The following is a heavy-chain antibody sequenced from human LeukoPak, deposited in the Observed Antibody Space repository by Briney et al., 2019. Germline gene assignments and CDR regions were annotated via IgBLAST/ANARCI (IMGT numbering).Heavy chain of an antibody. Sequence: GGSLRLSCAASGFTFRSYAMSWVRQASGKGLEWVGRIRSKANSYATAYAASVKGRFTISRDDSKNTAYLQMNSLKTEDTAVYYCTLGYCSGGSCYVFGYWGQGTLVTVSS. V-gene: IGHV3-73*01. D-gene: IGHD2-15*01. CDR2: IRSKANSYAT. CDR1: GFTFRSYA. J-gene: IGHJ4*02. CDR3: TLGYCSGGSCYVFGY.